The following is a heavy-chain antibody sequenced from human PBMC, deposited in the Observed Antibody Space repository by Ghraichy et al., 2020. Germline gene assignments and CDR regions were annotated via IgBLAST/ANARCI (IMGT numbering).Heavy chain of an antibody. CDR2: IIPIFGTA. D-gene: IGHD6-19*01. CDR3: AGESTIAVAGPNWFDP. J-gene: IGHJ5*02. Sequence: SVKVSCKASGGTFSSYAISWVRQAPGQGLEWMGGIIPIFGTANYAQKFQGRVTITADESTSTAYMELSSLRSEDTAVYYCAGESTIAVAGPNWFDPWGQGTLVTVSS. CDR1: GGTFSSYA. V-gene: IGHV1-69*13.